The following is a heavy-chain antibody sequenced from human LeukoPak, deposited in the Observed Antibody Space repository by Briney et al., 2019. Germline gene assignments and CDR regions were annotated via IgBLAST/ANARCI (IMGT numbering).Heavy chain of an antibody. V-gene: IGHV3-15*04. CDR2: IASKTDGGTT. CDR1: GFTFSSYW. CDR3: TTGIRGD. J-gene: IGHJ4*02. Sequence: GGSLRLSCAASGFTFSSYWMTWVRQAPGKGLEWVGRIASKTDGGTTDYAAPVKGRFTISRDDSKNTLFLQMNSLKTEDTAVYYCTTGIRGDCGQGTLVTVSS.